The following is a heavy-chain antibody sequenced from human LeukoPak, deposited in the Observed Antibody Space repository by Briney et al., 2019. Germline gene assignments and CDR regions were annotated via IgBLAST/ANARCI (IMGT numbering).Heavy chain of an antibody. CDR2: IYPGDSDT. J-gene: IGHJ4*02. CDR3: ARAYDSSGYYYSF. Sequence: GESLKISCQGSGYSFTSYWIAWVRQMPGKDLEWMGIIYPGDSDTRYSPSFQGQVTISADKSISTAYLQWSSLKASDTAMYYCARAYDSSGYYYSFWGQGTLVTVSS. V-gene: IGHV5-51*01. CDR1: GYSFTSYW. D-gene: IGHD3-22*01.